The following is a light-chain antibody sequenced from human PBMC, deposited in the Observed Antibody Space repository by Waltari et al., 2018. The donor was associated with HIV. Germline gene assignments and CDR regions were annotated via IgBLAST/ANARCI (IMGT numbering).Light chain of an antibody. Sequence: QSVLTQPPSVSAAPGQTVTLSCSGSSSNLGNNYVPWYQQLPGTAPKLLIYDNKRRPSGIPDRFSGSKSGTSATLVHTGLQTGDEADYYCGTWDSSLSAWVFGGGTKLTVL. V-gene: IGLV1-51*01. J-gene: IGLJ3*02. CDR3: GTWDSSLSAWV. CDR1: SSNLGNNY. CDR2: DNK.